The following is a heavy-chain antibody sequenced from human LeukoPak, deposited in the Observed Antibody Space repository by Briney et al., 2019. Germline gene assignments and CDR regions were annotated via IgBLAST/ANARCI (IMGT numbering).Heavy chain of an antibody. D-gene: IGHD3-22*01. CDR3: ASYDSSGYYSPH. J-gene: IGHJ4*02. CDR1: GGTFSSYA. V-gene: IGHV1-69*04. Sequence: GASVKVSCKASGGTFSSYAISWVRQAPGQGLEWMGRIIPILGIANYAQKFQGRVTITADKSTSTAYMELSSLRSEDTAVYYCASYDSSGYYSPHWGQGTLVTVSS. CDR2: IIPILGIA.